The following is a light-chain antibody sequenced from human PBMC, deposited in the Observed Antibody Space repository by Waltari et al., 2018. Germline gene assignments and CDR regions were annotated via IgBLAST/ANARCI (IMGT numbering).Light chain of an antibody. V-gene: IGKV3-15*01. CDR2: GSS. J-gene: IGKJ2*01. CDR3: HQYSSWPPMFT. Sequence: EIVMTQSPATLSVSPGEGATRSCRASQSVRSNLAWYQQRPGQAPRLLIYGSSTRATGIPARFSGSGSGTEFTLTISSLQSEDSAVYYCHQYSSWPPMFTFGQGTKLEIK. CDR1: QSVRSN.